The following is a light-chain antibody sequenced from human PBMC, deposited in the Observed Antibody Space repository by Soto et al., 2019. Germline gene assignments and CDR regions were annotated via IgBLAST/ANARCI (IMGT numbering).Light chain of an antibody. V-gene: IGKV1-9*01. CDR3: QQLKRYPLS. CDR1: QGISSY. Sequence: MQLTQSPSSLSASIGDRVTITCRASQGISSYLAWYRQKAGKAPELLIEAASTLQSGVPSRFSGSGSGTDFALTISSLQPEDFATYYCQQLKRYPLSFGGGTKVEIK. CDR2: AAS. J-gene: IGKJ4*01.